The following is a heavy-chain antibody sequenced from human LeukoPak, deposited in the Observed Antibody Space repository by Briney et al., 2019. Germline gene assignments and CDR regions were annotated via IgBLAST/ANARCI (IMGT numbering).Heavy chain of an antibody. CDR1: GGTFSSYA. CDR2: IIPIFGTA. V-gene: IGHV1-69*05. D-gene: IGHD6-13*01. J-gene: IGHJ4*02. CDR3: ARAALRGIAAAGTGGAYY. Sequence: GASVKVSCKASGGTFSSYAISWVRQAPGQGLEWMGGIIPIFGTANYAQKFQGRVTITTDESTSTAYMELSSLRSEDTAVYYCARAALRGIAAAGTGGAYYWGQGTLVTVSS.